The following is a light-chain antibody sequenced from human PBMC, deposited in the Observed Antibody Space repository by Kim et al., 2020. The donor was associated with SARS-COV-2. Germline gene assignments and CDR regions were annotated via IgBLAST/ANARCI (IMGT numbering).Light chain of an antibody. CDR3: NSRDSNDNVV. V-gene: IGLV3-19*01. CDR2: GKN. J-gene: IGLJ2*01. CDR1: SLRSYY. Sequence: ALGQTVRITCQGDSLRSYYATWYQQKPGQAPIVVIYGKNNRPSGIPGRFSGSGSGNTASLTITGAQAGDEADYYCNSRDSNDNVVFGGGTKLTVL.